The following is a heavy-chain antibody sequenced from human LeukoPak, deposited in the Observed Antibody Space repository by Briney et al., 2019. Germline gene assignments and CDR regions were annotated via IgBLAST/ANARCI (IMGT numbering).Heavy chain of an antibody. Sequence: SETLSLTCTVSGGSISSYYWSWIRQPPGKGLEWIGYIYYSGSTNYNPSLKSRVTISVDTSKNQFSLKLSSVTAADTAVYYCARDPGPRITMVRGAITDYYYGMDVWGKGTTVTVSS. CDR1: GGSISSYY. V-gene: IGHV4-59*01. J-gene: IGHJ6*04. CDR3: ARDPGPRITMVRGAITDYYYGMDV. CDR2: IYYSGST. D-gene: IGHD3-10*01.